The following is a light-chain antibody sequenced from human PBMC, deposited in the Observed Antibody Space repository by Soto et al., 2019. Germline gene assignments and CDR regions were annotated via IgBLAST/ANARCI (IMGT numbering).Light chain of an antibody. CDR1: QSVRSN. V-gene: IGKV3-15*01. J-gene: IGKJ1*01. CDR3: QQHDKLPPA. CDR2: SAS. Sequence: EIVMTQSPATLSVSPGERATLSCRAGQSVRSNLACYQQKPGQTPRLLIFSASIRAAATPARFSGSGAGTNFSLTISSLQSEDFAVHYCQQHDKLPPAFGQGTKVDIK.